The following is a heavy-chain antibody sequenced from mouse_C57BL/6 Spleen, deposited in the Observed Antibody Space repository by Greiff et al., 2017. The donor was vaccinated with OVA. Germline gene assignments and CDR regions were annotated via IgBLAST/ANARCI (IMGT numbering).Heavy chain of an antibody. Sequence: VQGVESGPGLVQPSQSLSITCTVSGFSLTSYGVHWVRQSPGKGLEWLGVIWRGGSTDYNAAFMSRLSITKDNSKSQVFFKMNSLQADDTAIYYCAKEDGYDVDAMDYWGQGTSVTVSS. J-gene: IGHJ4*01. CDR1: GFSLTSYG. D-gene: IGHD2-2*01. CDR2: IWRGGST. CDR3: AKEDGYDVDAMDY. V-gene: IGHV2-5*01.